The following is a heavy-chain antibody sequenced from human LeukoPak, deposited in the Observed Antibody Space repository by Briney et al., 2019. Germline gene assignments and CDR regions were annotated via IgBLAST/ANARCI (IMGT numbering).Heavy chain of an antibody. J-gene: IGHJ4*02. V-gene: IGHV3-74*01. CDR1: GFTFSSYW. D-gene: IGHD3-3*01. CDR3: TRGATRNYFWPADY. CDR2: ISVDGTTT. Sequence: GGSMRLSCAASGFTFSSYWMHWVRQAPGRGLVWVAGISVDGTTTTYADPVKGRFTISRDKAKNTLYLQMDSLRAEDTAIYFCTRGATRNYFWPADYWGQGSLLTASS.